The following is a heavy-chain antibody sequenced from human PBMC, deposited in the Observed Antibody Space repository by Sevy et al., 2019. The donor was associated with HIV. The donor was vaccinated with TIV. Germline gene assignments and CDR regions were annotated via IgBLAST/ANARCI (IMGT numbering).Heavy chain of an antibody. J-gene: IGHJ4*02. D-gene: IGHD2-8*01. CDR1: GFAFHEYI. CDR3: AREGCSRPHDY. CDR2: LSFGCGKI. V-gene: IGHV3-23*01. Sequence: GGSLRLSCAASGFAFHEYIMSWIRQSPGKGLEWVATLSFGCGKINYADSVKGRFTISRDNSKNSFYLQMDNLRVEDTALYYCAREGCSRPHDYWGQGTRVTVSS.